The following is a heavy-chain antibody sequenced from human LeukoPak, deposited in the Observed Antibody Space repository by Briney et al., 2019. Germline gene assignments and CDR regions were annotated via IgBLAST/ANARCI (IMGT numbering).Heavy chain of an antibody. V-gene: IGHV3-21*01. CDR2: ISSSSSYI. J-gene: IGHJ4*02. D-gene: IGHD3-22*01. Sequence: GGSLRLPCAASGFTFSSYSMNWVRQAPGKGLEWVSSISSSSSYIYYADSVKGRFTISRDNSKNTLYLHMNRLRAEDTAVYYCAKDPNRYDSSIYYCAYWGQGTLVTVSS. CDR3: AKDPNRYDSSIYYCAY. CDR1: GFTFSSYS.